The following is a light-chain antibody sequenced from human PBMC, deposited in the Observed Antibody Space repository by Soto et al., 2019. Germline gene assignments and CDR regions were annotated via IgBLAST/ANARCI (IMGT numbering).Light chain of an antibody. CDR1: QGIRSE. CDR3: IQDYNYPLT. CDR2: TAS. Sequence: AIQMTQSPSSLSASVGDRVTITCRASQGIRSELGWYQQKPGKGPNLLIHTASSLQSGVPSRFSGNGSGTDFTLTISSLQPEDFATYYCIQDYNYPLTFGGGTKVAIK. J-gene: IGKJ4*01. V-gene: IGKV1-6*01.